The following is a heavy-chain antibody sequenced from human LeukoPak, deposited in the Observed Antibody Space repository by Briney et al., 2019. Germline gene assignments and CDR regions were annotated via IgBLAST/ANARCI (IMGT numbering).Heavy chain of an antibody. CDR1: GGTFSSYA. D-gene: IGHD2-2*01. CDR3: ARGLSRCSSGNCYEPNWLDS. V-gene: IGHV1-8*02. CDR2: MDPNRGNT. J-gene: IGHJ5*01. Sequence: ASVKVSCKASGGTFSSYAINWVRQAPGQGLEWMGWMDPNRGNTGYAQKFQGRVTMTRSTSVNTAYMELSSLTSEDTAVYYCARGLSRCSSGNCYEPNWLDSWGQGTLVTVSS.